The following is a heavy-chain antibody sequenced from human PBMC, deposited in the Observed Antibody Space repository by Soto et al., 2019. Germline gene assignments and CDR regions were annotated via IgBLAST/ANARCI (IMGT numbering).Heavy chain of an antibody. Sequence: PGESLKISCKGSGYSFTSYWVGWVRQMPGKGLEWMGIIYPGDSDTRYSPSFQGQVTISADKSISTAYLQMNSLRAEDTAVYYCAKPQPGYVPQSGPRRSDYYYYSGMDVWGQGTTVTVSS. CDR3: AKPQPGYVPQSGPRRSDYYYYSGMDV. CDR2: IYPGDSDT. J-gene: IGHJ6*02. V-gene: IGHV5-51*01. CDR1: GYSFTSYW. D-gene: IGHD5-12*01.